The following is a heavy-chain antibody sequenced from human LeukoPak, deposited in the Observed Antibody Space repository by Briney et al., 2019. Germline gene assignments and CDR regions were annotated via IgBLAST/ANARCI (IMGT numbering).Heavy chain of an antibody. CDR3: AKARVWFGELLFGY. CDR2: ISGSGGST. Sequence: GGSLRLSCAASGFTFSSYGMSWVRQAPGKGLEWVSAISGSGGSTYYADSVKGRFTISRDNSKNTLYLQMNSLRAEDTAVYYCAKARVWFGELLFGYWGQGTLVTVSS. J-gene: IGHJ4*02. CDR1: GFTFSSYG. V-gene: IGHV3-23*01. D-gene: IGHD3-10*01.